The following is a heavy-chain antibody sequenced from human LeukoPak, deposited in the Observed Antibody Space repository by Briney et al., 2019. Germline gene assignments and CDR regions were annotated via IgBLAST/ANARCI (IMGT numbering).Heavy chain of an antibody. V-gene: IGHV4-61*02. CDR2: IYTSGST. Sequence: SQTLSLTCTVSGGSISSGSYYWSWIRQPAGKGLEWIGRIYTSGSTNYNPSLKSRVTISVDTSKNQFSLKLSSVTAADTAVYYCARVEQQLYYFDYWGQGTLVTVSS. CDR1: GGSISSGSYY. D-gene: IGHD6-13*01. J-gene: IGHJ4*02. CDR3: ARVEQQLYYFDY.